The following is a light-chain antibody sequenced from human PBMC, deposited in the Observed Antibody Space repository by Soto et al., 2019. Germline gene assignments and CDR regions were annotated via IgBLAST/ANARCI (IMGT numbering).Light chain of an antibody. V-gene: IGKV3-20*01. CDR3: QQYGSSPFT. J-gene: IGKJ3*01. Sequence: ESVLTQSPGTLSMSPGERATLSCRASQSVSSSYSAWYLQKPGQAPRLLIYGASRRATGIPDRFSGSGSGTDFTLTISRLEPEDFAVYYCQQYGSSPFTFGPGTKVDIK. CDR2: GAS. CDR1: QSVSSSY.